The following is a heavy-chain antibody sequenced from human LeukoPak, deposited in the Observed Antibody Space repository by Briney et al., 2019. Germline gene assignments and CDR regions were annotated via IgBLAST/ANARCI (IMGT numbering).Heavy chain of an antibody. J-gene: IGHJ2*01. CDR1: GFTFSSYA. Sequence: PGGSLRLSCAASGFTFSSYAMTWVRQAPGKGLEWLSVISGSGGSTYYADSVKGRFTISRDNSKNTLYLQMNSLRAEDTAVYYCARQAIASRLGPRWYFDLWGRGTLVTVSS. CDR2: ISGSGGST. D-gene: IGHD6-6*01. V-gene: IGHV3-23*01. CDR3: ARQAIASRLGPRWYFDL.